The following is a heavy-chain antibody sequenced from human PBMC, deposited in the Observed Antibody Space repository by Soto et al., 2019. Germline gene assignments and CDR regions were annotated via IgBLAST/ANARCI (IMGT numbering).Heavy chain of an antibody. Sequence: QVQLVESGGGVVQPGRSLRLSCEVSGFTFSNYGIHWVRQAPGKGLEWVAVISSDGSNKYYADSVKGPFTISRDNYKNTLYLKLNSLRDEDTDVYYCAKDRGGSCCGVSDIWGQATMLNVSS. CDR1: GFTFSNYG. V-gene: IGHV3-30*18. D-gene: IGHD2-15*01. CDR2: ISSDGSNK. J-gene: IGHJ3*02. CDR3: AKDRGGSCCGVSDI.